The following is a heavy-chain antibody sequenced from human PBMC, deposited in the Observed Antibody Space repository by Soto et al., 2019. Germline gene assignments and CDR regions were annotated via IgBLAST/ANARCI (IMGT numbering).Heavy chain of an antibody. Sequence: VQLLEAGGDLAQPGGSLRLICAASGFTFSNYPMTWVRQSPGKGLEWVSTITSAGSTFYGDTVKGRFTISRDNSKSTLYLQMNSLGAEDTAVYYCAKTDKFHSQSSGWANRFDSWGQGTLVTVSS. D-gene: IGHD6-19*01. CDR1: GFTFSNYP. CDR3: AKTDKFHSQSSGWANRFDS. V-gene: IGHV3-23*01. CDR2: ITSAGST. J-gene: IGHJ4*02.